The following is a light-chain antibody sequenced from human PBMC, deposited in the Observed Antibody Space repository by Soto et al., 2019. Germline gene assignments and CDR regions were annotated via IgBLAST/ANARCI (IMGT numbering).Light chain of an antibody. CDR3: QQYNYWPGT. V-gene: IGKV3-15*01. CDR2: GAS. Sequence: EIVMTQSPAALSVSPGERATLSCRASQSVSNNLAWYQQKPGRAPRLLISGASTRATGIPARFSGSGSGTQFTLTISSLQSEDFAVYYCQQYNYWPGTFGQGTKVEIK. J-gene: IGKJ1*01. CDR1: QSVSNN.